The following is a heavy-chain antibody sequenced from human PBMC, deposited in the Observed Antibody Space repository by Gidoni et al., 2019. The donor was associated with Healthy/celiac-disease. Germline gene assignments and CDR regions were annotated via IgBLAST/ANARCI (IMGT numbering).Heavy chain of an antibody. CDR1: GFTFSNAW. Sequence: EVQLVESGGGLVKPGGSLRLSCAASGFTFSNAWMSRVRQAPGKGLEWVGRIKSRTDGGTTDYAAPVKGRFTISRDDSKNTLYLQMNSLKTEDTAVYYCTTDPLSGGYGGPQGWGNWFDPWGQGTLVTVSS. CDR3: TTDPLSGGYGGPQGWGNWFDP. CDR2: IKSRTDGGTT. V-gene: IGHV3-15*01. J-gene: IGHJ5*02. D-gene: IGHD5-12*01.